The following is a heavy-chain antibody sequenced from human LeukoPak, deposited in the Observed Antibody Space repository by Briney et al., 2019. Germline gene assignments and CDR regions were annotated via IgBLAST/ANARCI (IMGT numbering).Heavy chain of an antibody. Sequence: SVKVSCKASGGTFSSYAISWVRQAPGQGLEWMGGIIPIFGTANYAQKFQGRVTITTDESTSTAYMELSSLRSEDTAVYYCATDVVVVPAAMEGGYYYYMDVWGKGTTVTVSS. D-gene: IGHD2-2*01. J-gene: IGHJ6*03. CDR3: ATDVVVVPAAMEGGYYYYMDV. V-gene: IGHV1-69*05. CDR1: GGTFSSYA. CDR2: IIPIFGTA.